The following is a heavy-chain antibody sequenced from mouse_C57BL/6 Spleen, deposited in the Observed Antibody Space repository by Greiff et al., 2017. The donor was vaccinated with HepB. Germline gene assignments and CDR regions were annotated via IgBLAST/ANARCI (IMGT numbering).Heavy chain of an antibody. D-gene: IGHD2-3*01. Sequence: VQLQQSGAELARPGASVKMSCKASGYTFTSYTMPWVKQRPGQGLEWIGHINPSSGYTKYNQKFKDKATLTADKSSSTAYMQLSSLTSEDSAVYYCARGYDGYYFDYWGQGTTLTVSS. V-gene: IGHV1-4*01. CDR3: ARGYDGYYFDY. CDR1: GYTFTSYT. J-gene: IGHJ2*01. CDR2: INPSSGYT.